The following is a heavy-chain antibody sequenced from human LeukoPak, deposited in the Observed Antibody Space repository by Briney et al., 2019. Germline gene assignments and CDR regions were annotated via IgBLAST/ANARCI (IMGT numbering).Heavy chain of an antibody. V-gene: IGHV3-53*04. D-gene: IGHD3-9*01. CDR3: ARADWDILTTYYYGMDV. CDR2: IYSGGST. J-gene: IGHJ6*02. CDR1: GFTVSSNY. Sequence: GGSLRLSCAASGFTVSSNYMSWVRQATGKGLEWVSVIYSGGSTYHADSVKGRFTISRHNSKNTLYLQMNSLRAEDTAVYYCARADWDILTTYYYGMDVWGQGTTVTVSS.